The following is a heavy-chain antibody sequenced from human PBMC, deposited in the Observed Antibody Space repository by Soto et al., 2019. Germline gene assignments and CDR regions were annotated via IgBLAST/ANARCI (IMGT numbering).Heavy chain of an antibody. D-gene: IGHD5-18*01. CDR2: IIPIFGTA. V-gene: IGHV1-69*13. CDR1: GGTFSSYA. CDR3: AREGGGVDTPHWYFDP. Sequence: SVKVSCKASGGTFSSYAISWVRQAPGQGLEWMGGIIPIFGTANYAQKFQGRVTITADESTSTAYMELSSLRSEDTAVYYCAREGGGVDTPHWYFDPWGRGTLVTVSS. J-gene: IGHJ2*01.